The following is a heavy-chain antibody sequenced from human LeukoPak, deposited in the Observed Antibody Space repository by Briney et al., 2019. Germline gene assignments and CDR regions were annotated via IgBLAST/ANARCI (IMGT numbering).Heavy chain of an antibody. V-gene: IGHV3-23*01. CDR1: GFTVSSNY. CDR2: ISGSGGST. J-gene: IGHJ5*02. Sequence: PGGSLRLSCAASGFTVSSNYMSWVRQAPGKGLEWVSAISGSGGSTYYADSVKGRFTISRDNAKNTLYLQMNSLRADDTAVYYCARDYSGSGSPWGQGTLVTVSS. CDR3: ARDYSGSGSP. D-gene: IGHD3-10*01.